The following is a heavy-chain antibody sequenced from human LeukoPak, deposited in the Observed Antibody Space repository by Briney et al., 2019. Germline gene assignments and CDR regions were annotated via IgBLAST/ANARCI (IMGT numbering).Heavy chain of an antibody. CDR1: GYTLTDYY. J-gene: IGHJ4*02. V-gene: IGHV1-2*06. Sequence: ASVKVSCKASGYTLTDYYIHWVRQAPGQGLEWMGRINPSSGGTNYAQKFQGRVTMTRDTSISTAYMELRRLRSDDTAVYYCARDFERPDYWGRGTLVTVSS. CDR2: INPSSGGT. CDR3: ARDFERPDY.